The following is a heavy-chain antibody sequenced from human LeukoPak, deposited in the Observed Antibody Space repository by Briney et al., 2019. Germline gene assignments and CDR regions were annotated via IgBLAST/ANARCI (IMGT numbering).Heavy chain of an antibody. CDR2: ISSSGSII. D-gene: IGHD2-2*02. CDR1: GFTFISYS. J-gene: IGHJ6*02. V-gene: IGHV3-48*01. Sequence: SGGSLRLSCAASGFTFISYSMNWVRQSPGKGLEWVSHISSSGSIIYYADSVKGRFTISRDNAKNSLYLQMNSLRAEDTAVYYWARDFSTRPNCYIDYYYYYSMDVWGQGTTFTVPS. CDR3: ARDFSTRPNCYIDYYYYYSMDV.